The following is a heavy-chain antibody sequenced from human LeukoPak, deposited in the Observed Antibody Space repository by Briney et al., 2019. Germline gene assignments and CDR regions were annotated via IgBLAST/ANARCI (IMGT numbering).Heavy chain of an antibody. CDR1: GFTFNSYA. D-gene: IGHD2-2*01. CDR2: ISGSGGST. J-gene: IGHJ4*02. Sequence: GGSLRLSCAASGFTFNSYAMSWVRQAPGKGLEWVSAISGSGGSTYYADSVKGRFTISRDNSKNTLYLQMNSLRAEDTAVYYCAKHQGYCSSTSCSNFDYWGQGTLVTVSS. CDR3: AKHQGYCSSTSCSNFDY. V-gene: IGHV3-23*01.